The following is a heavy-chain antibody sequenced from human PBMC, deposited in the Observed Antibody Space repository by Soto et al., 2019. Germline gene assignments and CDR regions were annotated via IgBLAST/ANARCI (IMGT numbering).Heavy chain of an antibody. Sequence: GESLKISCKGSGYSFTTYWIGWVRQMPGKGLEWMGIIYPGDSDTRYNPSFQGQVTISVDKSFTTAYLQWSSLKASDTATYYCARRYCSGNRCWVDYWGQGTLVTVSS. J-gene: IGHJ4*02. D-gene: IGHD2-15*01. CDR1: GYSFTTYW. V-gene: IGHV5-51*01. CDR3: ARRYCSGNRCWVDY. CDR2: IYPGDSDT.